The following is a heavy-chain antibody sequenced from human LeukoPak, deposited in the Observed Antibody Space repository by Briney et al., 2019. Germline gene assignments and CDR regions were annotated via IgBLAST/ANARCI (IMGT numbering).Heavy chain of an antibody. Sequence: SETLSLTCTVSGAPIGSFYWSWIRQPAGKGREWIGRAHSSGSTNYIPSMKSRVSMSVDTSKNQLSLKLNTVTAADTAMYYCAREAVDYGSGSHDYWGQGILVTVSS. CDR3: AREAVDYGSGSHDY. D-gene: IGHD3-10*01. CDR1: GAPIGSFY. CDR2: AHSSGST. J-gene: IGHJ4*02. V-gene: IGHV4-4*07.